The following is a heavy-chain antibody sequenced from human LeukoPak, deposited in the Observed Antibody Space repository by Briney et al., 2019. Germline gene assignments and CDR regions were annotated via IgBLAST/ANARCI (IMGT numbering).Heavy chain of an antibody. CDR1: GGSISSYY. Sequence: ASETLSLTCTVSGGSISSYYWSWIRQPPGKGLEWIGYIYYSGSTNYNPSLKSRVTISVDTSKNQFSLKLSSVTAADTAVYYCARVDSYGAFDIWGQGTMVTVSS. D-gene: IGHD3/OR15-3a*01. V-gene: IGHV4-59*01. CDR2: IYYSGST. CDR3: ARVDSYGAFDI. J-gene: IGHJ3*02.